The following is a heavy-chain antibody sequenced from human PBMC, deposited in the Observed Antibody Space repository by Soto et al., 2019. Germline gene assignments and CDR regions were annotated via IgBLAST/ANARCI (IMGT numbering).Heavy chain of an antibody. J-gene: IGHJ5*02. CDR2: IKSRTDGGAT. D-gene: IGHD3-10*01. CDR3: TYLYREGP. CDR1: GFSFNKAW. V-gene: IGHV3-15*01. Sequence: EVQLVESGGDLVEPGGSLRLSCAASGFSFNKAWMTWVRQAPGKGLEWVGRIKSRTDGGATEYAPPVNDRFIISRDDSRNMVFLQMISLKTEDTAVYFCTYLYREGPWGQGTLVTVSS.